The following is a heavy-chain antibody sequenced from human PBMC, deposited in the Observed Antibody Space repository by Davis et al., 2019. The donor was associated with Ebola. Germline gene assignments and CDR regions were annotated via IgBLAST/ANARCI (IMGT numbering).Heavy chain of an antibody. CDR3: ASRETREDVAVPAAIYYGMDV. Sequence: SVKVSCKASGGTFSSYAISWVRQAPGQGLEWMGGIIPIFGTANYAQKFQGRVTITADESTSTAYMELSSLRSEDTAVYYCASRETREDVAVPAAIYYGMDVWGQGTTVTVSS. CDR2: IIPIFGTA. CDR1: GGTFSSYA. V-gene: IGHV1-69*13. J-gene: IGHJ6*02. D-gene: IGHD2-2*01.